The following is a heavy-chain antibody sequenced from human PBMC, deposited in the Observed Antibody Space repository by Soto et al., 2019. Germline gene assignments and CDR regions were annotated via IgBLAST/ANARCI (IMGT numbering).Heavy chain of an antibody. V-gene: IGHV1-8*02. CDR1: GYTFTGYY. CDR3: ARTMVT. Sequence: QVQLVQSGAEVKKPGASVKVSCKASGYTFTGYYMHWVRQAPGQGLEWMGWINPNSGNTDYAPKFQGRVTLTRNTSISTAYMELSSLRSEDTAVYYCARTMVTWGQGTLVTVSS. D-gene: IGHD5-18*01. CDR2: INPNSGNT. J-gene: IGHJ4*02.